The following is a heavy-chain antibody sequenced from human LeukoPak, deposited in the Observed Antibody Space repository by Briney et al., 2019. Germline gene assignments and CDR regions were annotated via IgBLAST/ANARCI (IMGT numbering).Heavy chain of an antibody. CDR3: AKQNTVTRGPVDY. CDR1: GFTFNTYA. CDR2: VSYDGNTK. Sequence: PGGSLRLSCVASGFTFNTYAIHWVRQAPGKGLEWVAVVSYDGNTKFYADSVKGRFTVSRDNSKNTLYLQMNSLRAEDTAVYFCAKQNTVTRGPVDYWGQGTLVTVSS. V-gene: IGHV3-30*18. J-gene: IGHJ4*02. D-gene: IGHD4-17*01.